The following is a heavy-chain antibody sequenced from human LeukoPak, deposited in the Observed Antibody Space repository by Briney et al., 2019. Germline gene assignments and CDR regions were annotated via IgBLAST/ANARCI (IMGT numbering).Heavy chain of an antibody. CDR2: IYHSGST. CDR3: AREVGAWNPGY. V-gene: IGHV4-39*07. J-gene: IGHJ4*02. D-gene: IGHD1-1*01. CDR1: GGSISSSGYY. Sequence: PSETLSLTCTVSGGSISSSGYYWGWIRQPPGKGLEWIGSIYHSGSTYYNPSLKSRVTISVDTSKNQFSLKLSSVTAADTAVYYCAREVGAWNPGYWGQGTLVTVSS.